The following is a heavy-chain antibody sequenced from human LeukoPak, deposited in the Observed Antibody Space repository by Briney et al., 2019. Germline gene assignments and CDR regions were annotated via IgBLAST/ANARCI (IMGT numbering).Heavy chain of an antibody. J-gene: IGHJ4*02. D-gene: IGHD6-6*01. V-gene: IGHV3-33*06. Sequence: GKSLRLSCAASGFTFSTYGIHWVRQAPGKGLEWVAVMWYDGSKDYYADSVKGRFTISRDTSKNTLYLQMNNLRAEDTAVYYCAKDRETYEYTFDYWGQGTLVTVSS. CDR1: GFTFSTYG. CDR2: MWYDGSKD. CDR3: AKDRETYEYTFDY.